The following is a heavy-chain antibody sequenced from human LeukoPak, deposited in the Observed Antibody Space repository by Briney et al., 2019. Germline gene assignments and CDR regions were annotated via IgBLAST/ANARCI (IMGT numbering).Heavy chain of an antibody. Sequence: GGSLRLSCAASGFTVSSNYMSWVRQAPGKGLEWVSVIYSGGSTYYADSVKGRFTISRDNSKNTPYLQMNSLSAEDTAVYYCARVRTDAFDIWGQGTMVTVSS. CDR2: IYSGGST. D-gene: IGHD1-1*01. CDR1: GFTVSSNY. J-gene: IGHJ3*02. V-gene: IGHV3-53*01. CDR3: ARVRTDAFDI.